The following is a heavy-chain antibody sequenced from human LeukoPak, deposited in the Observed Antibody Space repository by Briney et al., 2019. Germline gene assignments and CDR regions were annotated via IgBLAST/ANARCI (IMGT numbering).Heavy chain of an antibody. CDR2: IKKDGSDK. Sequence: GGSLRLSCAASGFTFSSYWMNWVRQAPGKGLEWVANIKKDGSDKYYVDSVKGRFTISRDNAKTPLYLQMNSLRAEDTAVYYCARALSGITGYTYGRGIDYWGQGTLVTVSS. D-gene: IGHD5-18*01. CDR3: ARALSGITGYTYGRGIDY. J-gene: IGHJ4*02. V-gene: IGHV3-7*01. CDR1: GFTFSSYW.